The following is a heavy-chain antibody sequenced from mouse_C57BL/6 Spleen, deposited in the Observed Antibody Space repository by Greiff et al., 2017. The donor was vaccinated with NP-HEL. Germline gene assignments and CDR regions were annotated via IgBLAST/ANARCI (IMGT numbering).Heavy chain of an antibody. CDR2: INPSTGGT. Sequence: EVQLQESGPELVKPGASGKISCKASGYSFTGYYMNWVKQSPEKSLEWIGEINPSTGGTTYNQKFKAKATLTVDKSSSTAYMQLKSLTSEDSAVYYCARTYYGNPFGDWGQGTTLTVSS. J-gene: IGHJ2*01. CDR3: ARTYYGNPFGD. D-gene: IGHD2-10*01. V-gene: IGHV1-42*01. CDR1: GYSFTGYY.